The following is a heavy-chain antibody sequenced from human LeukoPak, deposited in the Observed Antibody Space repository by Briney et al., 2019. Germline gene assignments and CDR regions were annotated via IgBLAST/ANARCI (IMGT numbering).Heavy chain of an antibody. CDR1: GYSITSSSW. Sequence: SDTLSLTCAVSGYSITSSSWWGWIRQPPGKGLEWIGYIYHSGTTYYNPSLQSRVTMSVDTSKNQFSLKLSSVTAVDTAVYYCARKENVYYYFDYWGQGTLDTVSS. CDR2: IYHSGTT. V-gene: IGHV4-28*01. J-gene: IGHJ4*02. D-gene: IGHD3-10*01. CDR3: ARKENVYYYFDY.